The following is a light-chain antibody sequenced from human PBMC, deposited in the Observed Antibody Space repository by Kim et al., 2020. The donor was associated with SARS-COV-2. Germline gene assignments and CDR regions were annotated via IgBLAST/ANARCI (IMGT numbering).Light chain of an antibody. Sequence: GDRVTITCRASQSISSWLAWYQQKPGKAPKLLIYDASSLESGVPSRFSGSGSGTEFTLTISSLQPDDFATYYCQQYNSDGTFGQGTKLEI. V-gene: IGKV1-5*01. CDR2: DAS. CDR1: QSISSW. J-gene: IGKJ1*01. CDR3: QQYNSDGT.